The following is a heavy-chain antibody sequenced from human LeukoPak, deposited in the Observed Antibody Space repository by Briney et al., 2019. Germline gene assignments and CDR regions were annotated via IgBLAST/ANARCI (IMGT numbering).Heavy chain of an antibody. CDR1: DGSINSDTYY. CDR2: IYTSGST. Sequence: PSETLSLTCSVSDGSINSDTYYWGWIRQPPGKGLEWIASIYTSGSTNYNPSLKSRVTISVDTSKNQFSLKLSSVTAADTAVYYCARDGDYLADYWGQGTLVTVSS. V-gene: IGHV4-39*07. J-gene: IGHJ4*02. CDR3: ARDGDYLADY. D-gene: IGHD4-17*01.